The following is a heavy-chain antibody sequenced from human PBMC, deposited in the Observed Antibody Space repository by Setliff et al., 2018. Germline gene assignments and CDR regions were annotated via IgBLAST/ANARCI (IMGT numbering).Heavy chain of an antibody. CDR2: IHTGST. V-gene: IGHV4-4*09. J-gene: IGHJ4*02. CDR3: ARSPSSGAYWNPRPFYSDY. D-gene: IGHD1-26*01. Sequence: SETLSLTCTVSGGSISSDIWSWIRQPPGKGLEWIGQIHTGSTNYNPSLKSRVTMSVDTSKNQFSLKLTSVTAADTALYYCARSPSSGAYWNPRPFYSDYWARGTLVTVSS. CDR1: GGSISSDI.